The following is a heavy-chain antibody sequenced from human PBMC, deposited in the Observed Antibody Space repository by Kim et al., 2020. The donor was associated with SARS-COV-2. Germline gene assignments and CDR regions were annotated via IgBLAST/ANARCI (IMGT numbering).Heavy chain of an antibody. Sequence: ADPVKGRFTIARDKSKNTLYLQRNSLRAEDRAVYYCARGPLLWFGELGDYWGQGTLVTVSS. CDR3: ARGPLLWFGELGDY. J-gene: IGHJ4*02. D-gene: IGHD3-10*01. V-gene: IGHV3-30*01.